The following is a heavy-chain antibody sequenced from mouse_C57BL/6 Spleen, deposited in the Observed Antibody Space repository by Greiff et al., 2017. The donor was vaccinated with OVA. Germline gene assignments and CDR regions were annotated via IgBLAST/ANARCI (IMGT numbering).Heavy chain of an antibody. CDR3: SDDGYSPYAMEY. V-gene: IGHV6-3*01. CDR1: GFTFSNYW. J-gene: IGHJ4*01. D-gene: IGHD2-3*01. CDR2: IRLKSDNYAT. Sequence: EVKLVESGGGLVQPGGSMKLSCVASGFTFSNYWMNWVRQSPEKGLEWVAQIRLKSDNYATHYAESVKGRFTISRDDSKSSVYLQMNNLRAEDTGIYFCSDDGYSPYAMEYWGQGTSVTVSS.